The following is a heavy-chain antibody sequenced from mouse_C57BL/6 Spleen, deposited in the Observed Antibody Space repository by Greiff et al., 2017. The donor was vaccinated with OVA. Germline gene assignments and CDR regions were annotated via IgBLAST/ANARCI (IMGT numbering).Heavy chain of an antibody. D-gene: IGHD4-1*01. J-gene: IGHJ4*01. Sequence: QVQLKQSGAELVRPGASVTLSCKASGYTFTDYEMHWVKQTPVHGLEWIGAIAPETGGTAYNQKFKGKAILTADKSSSTAYMELRSLTSEDSAVYYCTRRSWDGGYAMDYWGQGTSVTVSS. CDR1: GYTFTDYE. CDR3: TRRSWDGGYAMDY. V-gene: IGHV1-15*01. CDR2: IAPETGGT.